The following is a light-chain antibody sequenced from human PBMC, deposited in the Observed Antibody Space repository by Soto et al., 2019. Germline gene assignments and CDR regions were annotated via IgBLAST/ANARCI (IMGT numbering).Light chain of an antibody. V-gene: IGKV1-12*01. CDR1: QGISTN. Sequence: DIQMTQSPPSLSASVRDTFTITCRASQGISTNLAWYQQKPGKAPKLLIYAASSLQSGVPPRFSGSGSGTDFTLTISSLQPEDCAIYDCLQANRVPLSFGQGTRLEIK. CDR2: AAS. CDR3: LQANRVPLS. J-gene: IGKJ5*01.